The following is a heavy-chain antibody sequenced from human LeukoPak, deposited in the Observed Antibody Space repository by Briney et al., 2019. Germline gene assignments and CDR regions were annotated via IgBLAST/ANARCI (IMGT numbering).Heavy chain of an antibody. J-gene: IGHJ4*02. CDR2: ISSSSSYI. Sequence: PVRSLRLSCAASGFTSSSYSTNWARPAPAQGLEWVSSISSSSSYIYYAESVKGRFTISRDNAKNSLYLQMSSLRAEDTAVYYCARDMGGGWGQGTLVTVSS. CDR1: GFTSSSYS. CDR3: ARDMGGG. D-gene: IGHD2-15*01. V-gene: IGHV3-21*01.